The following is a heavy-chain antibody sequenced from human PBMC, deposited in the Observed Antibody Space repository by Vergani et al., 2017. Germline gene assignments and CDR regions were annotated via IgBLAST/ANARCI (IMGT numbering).Heavy chain of an antibody. D-gene: IGHD6-13*01. V-gene: IGHV4-59*01. J-gene: IGHJ5*02. CDR2: IYYSGST. CDR3: ARDREQQLARYWFDP. Sequence: QVQLQESGPGLVKPSETLSLTCTVSGGSISSYYWSWIRQPPGKGLEWIGYIYYSGSTNYNPSLKSRVTISVDTSKNQFSLKLSSVTAADTAVYYCARDREQQLARYWFDPWGQGTRVTVSS. CDR1: GGSISSYY.